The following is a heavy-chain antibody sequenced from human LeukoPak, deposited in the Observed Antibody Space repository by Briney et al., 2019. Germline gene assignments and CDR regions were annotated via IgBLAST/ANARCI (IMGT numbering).Heavy chain of an antibody. CDR3: ARATTPFDY. V-gene: IGHV3-30-3*01. J-gene: IGHJ4*02. D-gene: IGHD1-26*01. CDR1: GFTFSSYA. Sequence: GGSLGLSCAASGFTFSSYAMHWVRQAPGKGLEWVAVISYDGSNKYYADSVKGRFTISRDNSKNTLYLQMNSLRAEDTAVYYCARATTPFDYWGQGTLVTVSS. CDR2: ISYDGSNK.